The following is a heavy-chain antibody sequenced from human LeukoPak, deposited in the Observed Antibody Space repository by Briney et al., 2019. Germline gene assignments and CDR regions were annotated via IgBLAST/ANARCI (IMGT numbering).Heavy chain of an antibody. Sequence: GESLKISCKGSGYSFTSYWISWVRQMPGKGLEWMGRIDPSDSYTNYSPSFQGLVTISADKSISTAYLQWSSLKASDTAMYYCARLTWDIVVVPADNWFDPWGQGTLVTVSS. CDR3: ARLTWDIVVVPADNWFDP. J-gene: IGHJ5*02. CDR2: IDPSDSYT. V-gene: IGHV5-10-1*01. CDR1: GYSFTSYW. D-gene: IGHD2-2*01.